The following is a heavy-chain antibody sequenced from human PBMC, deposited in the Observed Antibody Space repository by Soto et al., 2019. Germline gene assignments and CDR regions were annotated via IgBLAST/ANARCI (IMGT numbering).Heavy chain of an antibody. J-gene: IGHJ5*02. D-gene: IGHD3-10*01. V-gene: IGHV1-18*01. CDR1: GYTFTSYG. Sequence: QVQLVQSGAEVKKPGASVKVSCKASGYTFTSYGISWVRQAPGQGLEWMGWISAYNGNTNYAQKLQGKVTLTTDTSTSTAYMELRRLRSDDTAVYYCARGGFGELLSNWFDPWGQGTLVTVSS. CDR2: ISAYNGNT. CDR3: ARGGFGELLSNWFDP.